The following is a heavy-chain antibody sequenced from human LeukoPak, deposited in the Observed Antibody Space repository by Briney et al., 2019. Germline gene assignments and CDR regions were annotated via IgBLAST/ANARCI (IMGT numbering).Heavy chain of an antibody. CDR2: MNPNSGNT. D-gene: IGHD6-13*01. Sequence: ASVKVSCKASGYTFTSYDINWVRQATGQGLEWMGWMNPNSGNTGYAQKFQGRVTMTRNTSISTAYMELSSLRSEDTAVYYCARFSSSWYLVGYYYGMDVWGQGTTVTVSS. J-gene: IGHJ6*02. V-gene: IGHV1-8*01. CDR1: GYTFTSYD. CDR3: ARFSSSWYLVGYYYGMDV.